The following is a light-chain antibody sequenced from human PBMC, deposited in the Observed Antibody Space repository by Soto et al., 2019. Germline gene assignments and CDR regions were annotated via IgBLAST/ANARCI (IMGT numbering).Light chain of an antibody. Sequence: AILLTQSPSSFSASTGDRVTITCRANQGISSYLAWYQQKPGKAPKLLIYAASTLQSGVPSRFSGSGSGTDFTLTISCLQSEDFATYYCQQYYSYPRITFGQGTRLEIK. CDR1: QGISSY. CDR2: AAS. J-gene: IGKJ5*01. V-gene: IGKV1-8*01. CDR3: QQYYSYPRIT.